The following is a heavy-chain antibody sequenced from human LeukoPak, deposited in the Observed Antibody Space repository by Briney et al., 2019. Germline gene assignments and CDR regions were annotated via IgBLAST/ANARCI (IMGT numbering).Heavy chain of an antibody. CDR2: ISSSNSYI. V-gene: IGHV3-21*01. CDR3: ARVVQYQLLVSYYYGMDV. D-gene: IGHD2-2*01. CDR1: GFNFSSYS. Sequence: GGSLRLSCGASGFNFSSYSMNWVRQAPGKGLEWVSSISSSNSYIYHADSVKGRFTISRDNAKNSLYLQMNSLRAEDTAVYYCARVVQYQLLVSYYYGMDVWGKGTTVTVSS. J-gene: IGHJ6*04.